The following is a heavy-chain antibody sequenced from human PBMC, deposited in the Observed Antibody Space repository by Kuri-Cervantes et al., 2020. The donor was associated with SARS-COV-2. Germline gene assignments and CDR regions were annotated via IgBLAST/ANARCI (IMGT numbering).Heavy chain of an antibody. CDR3: ARDWAGTEGFDAFDI. CDR1: GGTFSSYA. D-gene: IGHD3/OR15-3a*01. J-gene: IGHJ3*02. Sequence: SVKVSCKASGGTFSSYAISWVRQAPGQGLEWMGGIIPIFGTANYAQKFQGRVTITTDESTSTAYMELSSLRAEDTAVYYCARDWAGTEGFDAFDIWGQGTMVTVSS. CDR2: IIPIFGTA. V-gene: IGHV1-69*05.